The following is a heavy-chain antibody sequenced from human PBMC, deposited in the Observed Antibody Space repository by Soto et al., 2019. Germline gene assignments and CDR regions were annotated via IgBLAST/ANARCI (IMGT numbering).Heavy chain of an antibody. CDR1: GASVSSGTYY. J-gene: IGHJ5*02. CDR2: IYYIGST. Sequence: LSLTCTVFGASVSSGTYYWSWIRQAPGKGLEWVGHIYYIGSTNYNPSLNNRVTISVDTSKNHFSLQLTSVTAADTAVYYCARGAGFRYASTWFDIWGQGTLVTVSS. CDR3: ARGAGFRYASTWFDI. D-gene: IGHD5-18*01. V-gene: IGHV4-61*03.